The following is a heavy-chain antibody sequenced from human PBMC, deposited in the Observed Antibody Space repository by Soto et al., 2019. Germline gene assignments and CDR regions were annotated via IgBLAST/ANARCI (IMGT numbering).Heavy chain of an antibody. CDR2: INAANGDT. CDR1: GYTFTAYP. CDR3: ARDRGRIAVATYYYYGMDV. V-gene: IGHV1-3*01. D-gene: IGHD6-19*01. Sequence: ASVKVSCKASGYTFTAYPMHWVRQAPGQRLEWMGWINAANGDTGYSQKFHDRVTFTRDTSATTVYMELSSLTSEDTAVYYCARDRGRIAVATYYYYGMDVWAQGTTVTVSS. J-gene: IGHJ6*02.